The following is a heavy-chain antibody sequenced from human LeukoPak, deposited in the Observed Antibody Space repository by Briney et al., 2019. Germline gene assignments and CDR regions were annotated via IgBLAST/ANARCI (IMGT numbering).Heavy chain of an antibody. J-gene: IGHJ5*02. CDR3: ARHQGIAEYNWFDP. D-gene: IGHD6-13*01. CDR2: IYHSGST. Sequence: TSETLSLTCTVSGYSISSGYYWGWIRQPPGKGLEWIGSIYHSGSTYYNPSLKSRVTISVDTSKNQFSLKLSSVTAADTAVYYCARHQGIAEYNWFDPWGQGTLVTVSS. CDR1: GYSISSGYY. V-gene: IGHV4-38-2*02.